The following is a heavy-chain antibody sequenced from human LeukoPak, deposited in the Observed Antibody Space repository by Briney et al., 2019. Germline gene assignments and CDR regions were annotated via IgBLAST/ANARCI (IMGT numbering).Heavy chain of an antibody. CDR2: FDPEDGET. Sequence: ASVRVSCKVSGYTLTELSMHWVRQAPGKGLEWMGGFDPEDGETIYAQTFQGRVTMTEDTSTDTAYMELSSLRSEDTAVYYCATSGENSSGYYHWGQGTLVTVSS. CDR3: ATSGENSSGYYH. V-gene: IGHV1-24*01. CDR1: GYTLTELS. J-gene: IGHJ5*02. D-gene: IGHD3-22*01.